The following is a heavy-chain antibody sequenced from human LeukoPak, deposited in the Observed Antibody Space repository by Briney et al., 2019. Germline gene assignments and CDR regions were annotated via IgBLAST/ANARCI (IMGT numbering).Heavy chain of an antibody. D-gene: IGHD3-22*01. V-gene: IGHV4-59*01. J-gene: IGHJ5*02. CDR2: IHHSGIS. CDR1: GDSITTYH. Sequence: SETLSLTCTVPGDSITTYHWSWIRQPPGKGLEYIGHIHHSGISISNPSLESRVSISVDTSKNQFSLKVSSVTAADTAVYYCARKFDYFDRSGYDYGDWFDPWGQGTLVTVSS. CDR3: ARKFDYFDRSGYDYGDWFDP.